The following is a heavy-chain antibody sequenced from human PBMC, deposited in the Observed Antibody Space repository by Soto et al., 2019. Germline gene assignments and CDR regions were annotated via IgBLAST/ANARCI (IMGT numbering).Heavy chain of an antibody. CDR2: IFYSGST. CDR1: GGSISSGAYY. CDR3: ARGRLFLTTSGLAITYFDY. D-gene: IGHD3-3*01. J-gene: IGHJ4*02. V-gene: IGHV4-31*03. Sequence: PSETLSLTCTVSGGSISSGAYYWSWIRQHPGKGLEWIAYIFYSGSTYYSPSLKSRVTISIDTSKNQFSLNMSSVTAADTAVYYCARGRLFLTTSGLAITYFDYRGQGTLVTLSS.